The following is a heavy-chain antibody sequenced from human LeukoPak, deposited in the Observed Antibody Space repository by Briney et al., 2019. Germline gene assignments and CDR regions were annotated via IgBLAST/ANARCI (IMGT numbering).Heavy chain of an antibody. CDR2: INPNSGGT. V-gene: IGHV1-2*02. D-gene: IGHD6-19*01. CDR3: ARDNALAVALDY. J-gene: IGHJ4*02. Sequence: GASVKVSCKVSGYTFTGYYMHWVRQAPGQGLEWMGWINPNSGGTNYAQKLQGRVTMTTDTSTTTAYMELRSLRSDDTAVYYCARDNALAVALDYWGQGTLVTVSS. CDR1: GYTFTGYY.